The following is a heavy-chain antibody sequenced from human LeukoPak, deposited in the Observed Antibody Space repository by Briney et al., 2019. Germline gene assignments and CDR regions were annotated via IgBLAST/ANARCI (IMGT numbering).Heavy chain of an antibody. CDR2: GDYSGGT. CDR1: SDFFSSVTDY. D-gene: IGHD3-10*01. Sequence: PSETLSLTCTVSSDFFSSVTDYWAWIRQPPGKGLEWIASGDYSGGTYYTPSLKSRVTISVDTSKNQFSLKQSSVTAADTAVYYCARHGSGSYGESPSETPYYYYGMDVWGQGTTVTVSS. V-gene: IGHV4-39*01. CDR3: ARHGSGSYGESPSETPYYYYGMDV. J-gene: IGHJ6*02.